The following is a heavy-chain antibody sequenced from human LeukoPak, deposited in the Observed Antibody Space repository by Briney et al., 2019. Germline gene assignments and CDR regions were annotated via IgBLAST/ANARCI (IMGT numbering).Heavy chain of an antibody. CDR3: ARESMDTAMVMSY. CDR1: GGTFSSYA. Sequence: AASVKVSCKASGGTFSSYAISWVRQAPGQGLEWMGRTIPILGIANYAQKFQGRVTITADKSTSTADMELSSLRSEDTAVYYCARESMDTAMVMSYWGQGTLVTVSS. V-gene: IGHV1-69*04. J-gene: IGHJ4*02. CDR2: TIPILGIA. D-gene: IGHD5-18*01.